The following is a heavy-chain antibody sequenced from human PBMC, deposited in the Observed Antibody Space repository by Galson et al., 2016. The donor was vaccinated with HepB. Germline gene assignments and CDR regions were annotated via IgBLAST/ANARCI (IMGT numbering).Heavy chain of an antibody. CDR1: GFTFSNYG. CDR3: ARRHEYCPPVGRSVDY. V-gene: IGHV3-30*03. J-gene: IGHJ4*02. CDR2: DSMDGRRK. D-gene: IGHD2/OR15-2a*01. Sequence: LRLSCAASGFTFSNYGMHWVRQAPGKGLEWVAADSMDGRRKFYADSVKGRFTISRDNSNSMLFLQMSSLRADDTAVYYCARRHEYCPPVGRSVDYWGQGTLVSVSS.